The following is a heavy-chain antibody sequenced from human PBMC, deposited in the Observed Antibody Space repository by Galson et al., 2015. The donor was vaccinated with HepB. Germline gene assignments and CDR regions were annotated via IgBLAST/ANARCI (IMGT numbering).Heavy chain of an antibody. J-gene: IGHJ6*02. V-gene: IGHV3-33*01. CDR2: IWYDGSNK. CDR1: GFTFSTYG. CDR3: ARPQLERDYYYYGMDV. D-gene: IGHD1-1*01. Sequence: LRLSCATSGFTFSTYGMHWVRQAPGKGLEWVAVIWYDGSNKYYADSVKGRFTISRDNSKNTLYLQMNSLRAEDTAVYYCARPQLERDYYYYGMDVWGQGTTVTVSS.